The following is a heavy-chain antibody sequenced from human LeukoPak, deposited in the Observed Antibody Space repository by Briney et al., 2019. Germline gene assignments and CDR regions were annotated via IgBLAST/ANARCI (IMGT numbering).Heavy chain of an antibody. CDR1: GGSISSYY. CDR3: ARGYSSSSWDY. V-gene: IGHV4-59*01. D-gene: IGHD6-6*01. J-gene: IGHJ4*02. Sequence: SETLSLTCTVSGGSISSYYWSWVRQPPGKGLEWIGFVYYTGSTNYSPSLKSRVTISVDTSKNQFSLKLRSVTAADTAVYYCARGYSSSSWDYWGQGTLVTVSS. CDR2: VYYTGST.